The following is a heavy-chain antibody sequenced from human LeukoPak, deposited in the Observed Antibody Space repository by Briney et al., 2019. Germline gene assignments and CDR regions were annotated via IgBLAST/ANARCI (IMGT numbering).Heavy chain of an antibody. Sequence: GGSLRLSCAASGFTFSTYIMNWVRQTPGKGLEWVSSIGTSTSYIYYADSVKGRFTISRDNAKNSLYLEMNSLRAEDTALYYCAKESSYGFDYWGQGTLVTVSS. J-gene: IGHJ4*02. D-gene: IGHD5-18*01. V-gene: IGHV3-21*04. CDR1: GFTFSTYI. CDR3: AKESSYGFDY. CDR2: IGTSTSYI.